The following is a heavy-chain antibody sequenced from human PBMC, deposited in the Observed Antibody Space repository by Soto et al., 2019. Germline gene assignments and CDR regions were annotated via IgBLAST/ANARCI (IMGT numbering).Heavy chain of an antibody. V-gene: IGHV3-23*01. J-gene: IGHJ4*02. CDR1: GFTLRTNG. CDR3: AGHGGYSY. D-gene: IGHD4-17*01. CDR2: FSGSGDDT. Sequence: EVQLSESGGGLVQPGGSLRLSCAATGFTLRTNGMSWVRQAPGKGLEWVSSFSGSGDDTWYAASLKGRFTISRDNSKNTLYLQMNSLRAEDTALYYCAGHGGYSYLGQGTLLTVSS.